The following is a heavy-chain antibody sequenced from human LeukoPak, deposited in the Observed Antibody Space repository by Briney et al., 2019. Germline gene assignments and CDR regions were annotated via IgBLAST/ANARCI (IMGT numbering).Heavy chain of an antibody. Sequence: SETLSLTCAVSGVSVSSGSYYWSWIRPPAGKGLEWLGYIFYSGSTNYNPSLKSRVTTTVKTSINLFSVTLSSVTAADTAVYYCARGPSGGSWNWFDPWGQGTLVTVSS. CDR2: IFYSGST. J-gene: IGHJ5*02. V-gene: IGHV4-61*10. D-gene: IGHD2-15*01. CDR3: ARGPSGGSWNWFDP. CDR1: GVSVSSGSYY.